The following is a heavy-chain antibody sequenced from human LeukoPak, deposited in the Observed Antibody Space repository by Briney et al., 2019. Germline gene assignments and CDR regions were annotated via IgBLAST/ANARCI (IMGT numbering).Heavy chain of an antibody. CDR1: GFTFSSYA. CDR3: AKDSPPTSRYFANHDAFDI. CDR2: ISGSGGST. D-gene: IGHD3-9*01. Sequence: PGGSLRLSCAASGFTFSSYAMSWVRQAPGKGLEWVSAISGSGGSTYYADSVKGRFTISRDNSKNTLYLQMNSLRAEDTAVYYCAKDSPPTSRYFANHDAFDIWGQGTMVTVSS. V-gene: IGHV3-23*01. J-gene: IGHJ3*02.